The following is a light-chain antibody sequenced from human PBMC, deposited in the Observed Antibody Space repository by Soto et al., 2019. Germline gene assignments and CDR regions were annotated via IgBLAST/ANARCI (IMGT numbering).Light chain of an antibody. CDR3: ETWYSNTHKV. Sequence: QSVLTQSSSASASRGSSVKLTCILSSGHSTYIIAWHQQQPGKAPRFLMTLDRSGSYNRGSGVPDRFSGSSSGADRYLTISNLQFEDEGDYYCETWYSNTHKVFGGGTKVTVL. V-gene: IGLV4-60*02. CDR1: SGHSTYI. J-gene: IGLJ3*02. CDR2: LDRSGSY.